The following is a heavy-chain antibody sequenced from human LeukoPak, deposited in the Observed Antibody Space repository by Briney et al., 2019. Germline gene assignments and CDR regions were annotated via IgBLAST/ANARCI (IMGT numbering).Heavy chain of an antibody. J-gene: IGHJ3*02. CDR2: IIPIFGTA. Sequence: SVKVSCKASGGTFSNYAITWVRQAPGQGLEWMGGIIPIFGTANYAQKFQGRVTITADKSTSTAYMELSSLRSEDTAVYYCAREKEMATMEGFFAFDIWGQGTMVTVSS. CDR3: AREKEMATMEGFFAFDI. V-gene: IGHV1-69*06. CDR1: GGTFSNYA. D-gene: IGHD5-24*01.